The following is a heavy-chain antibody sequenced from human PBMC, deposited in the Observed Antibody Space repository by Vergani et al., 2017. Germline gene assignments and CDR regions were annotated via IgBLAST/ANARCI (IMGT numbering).Heavy chain of an antibody. CDR2: ISSSGSTI. V-gene: IGHV3-48*03. CDR1: GFTFSSYE. J-gene: IGHJ4*02. D-gene: IGHD2-2*01. Sequence: EVQLVESGGGLVQPGGSLRLSCAASGFTFSSYEMNWVRQAPGKGPEWVSYISSSGSTIYYADSVKGRFTISRDNAKNSLYMQMNSLRAEDTAVYYCARSGGYCSSTSCYAVDYWGQGTLVTVSS. CDR3: ARSGGYCSSTSCYAVDY.